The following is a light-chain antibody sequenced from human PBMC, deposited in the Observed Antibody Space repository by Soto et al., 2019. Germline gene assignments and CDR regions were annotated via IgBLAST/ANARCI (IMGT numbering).Light chain of an antibody. CDR1: SSDVGTYKY. J-gene: IGLJ1*01. CDR2: DVS. CDR3: NSYTTSSTLV. V-gene: IGLV2-14*03. Sequence: QSVLTQPASVSWSPGQSITISCTGTSSDVGTYKYVSWYQQHPGKAPKLMIYDVSNRPSGVSNRFSGSKSGNTASLTISGLQAEDEADYYCNSYTTSSTLVFGTGTKVPVL.